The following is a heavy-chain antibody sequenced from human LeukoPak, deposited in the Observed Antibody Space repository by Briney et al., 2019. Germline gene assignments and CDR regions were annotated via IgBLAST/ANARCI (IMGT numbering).Heavy chain of an antibody. V-gene: IGHV4-59*01. Sequence: PSETLSLTCTVSGGFMNIYYWSWIRQSPGKGLEWIGYIYHTGSATYKPSLKSRVTLSLDTSKNQFSLKLSSVTAADTAVYYCARGRGDSKGTSFDFWGQGTLVTVSS. J-gene: IGHJ4*02. CDR1: GGFMNIYY. CDR2: IYHTGSA. CDR3: ARGRGDSKGTSFDF. D-gene: IGHD3-22*01.